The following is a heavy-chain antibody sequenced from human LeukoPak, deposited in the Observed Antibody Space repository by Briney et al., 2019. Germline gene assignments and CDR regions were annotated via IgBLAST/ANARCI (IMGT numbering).Heavy chain of an antibody. V-gene: IGHV4-59*01. CDR2: IYYSGST. J-gene: IGHJ6*02. Sequence: SETLSLTCTVSGGSISSYYWSWIRQPPGKGLEWIGYIYYSGSTNYNPSLKSRVTISVDTSKNQFSLKLSSVTAADTAVYYCAGKYCSSTSCYLPYYYYGMDVWGQGTTVTVSS. CDR3: AGKYCSSTSCYLPYYYYGMDV. D-gene: IGHD2-2*01. CDR1: GGSISSYY.